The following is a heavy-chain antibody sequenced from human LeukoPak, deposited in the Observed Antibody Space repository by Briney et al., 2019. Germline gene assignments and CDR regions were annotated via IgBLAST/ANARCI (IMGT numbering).Heavy chain of an antibody. CDR3: AKYSSGSHYFYYHSMDM. V-gene: IGHV3-23*01. CDR2: STPSGGST. J-gene: IGHJ6*03. CDR1: GFTLSSYA. Sequence: GGSLRLSCAASGFTLSSYAMSWVRQTPGKGLQWVTSSTPSGGSTYYADSVKGRFTISRDNSENTLYLQMNSLRAEDTAVYYCAKYSSGSHYFYYHSMDMWGKGNNVAVSS. D-gene: IGHD4-11*01.